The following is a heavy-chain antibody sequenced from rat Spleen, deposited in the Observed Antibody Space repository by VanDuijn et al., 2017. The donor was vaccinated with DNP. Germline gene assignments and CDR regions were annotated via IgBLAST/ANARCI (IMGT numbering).Heavy chain of an antibody. Sequence: EVQLVESGGGLVQPGRSLKLSCAASGFTFSDYAMAWVRQAPKKGLEWVATISYDGSSTYYRDSVKGRFTISRDNAKSTLYLQMDSLRSEDTATYFCATFEGRDAWGQGTSVTVSS. CDR3: ATFEGRDA. D-gene: IGHD1-11*01. CDR2: ISYDGSST. CDR1: GFTFSDYA. V-gene: IGHV5-17*01. J-gene: IGHJ4*01.